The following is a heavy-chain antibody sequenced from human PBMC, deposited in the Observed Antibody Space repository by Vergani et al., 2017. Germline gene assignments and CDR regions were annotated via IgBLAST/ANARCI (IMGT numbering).Heavy chain of an antibody. CDR2: IKSKTDGGTT. Sequence: EVQLVESGGGLVKPGGSLRLSCAASGFTFSDAWMSWVRKAPGKGLEWVGRIKSKTDGGTTDYAAPVEGRFTISRDDSRNILYLQMNSLKTEDTALYYCTTLPLGYCTSSTCYSXLQHWGQGTLVTVSS. J-gene: IGHJ1*01. CDR1: GFTFSDAW. D-gene: IGHD2-2*01. CDR3: TTLPLGYCTSSTCYSXLQH. V-gene: IGHV3-15*01.